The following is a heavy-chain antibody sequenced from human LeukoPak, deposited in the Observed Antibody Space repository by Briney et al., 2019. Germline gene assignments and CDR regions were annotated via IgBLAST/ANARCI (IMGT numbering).Heavy chain of an antibody. J-gene: IGHJ4*02. D-gene: IGHD3-22*01. Sequence: PGGSLRLPCAASGFTFSSYSMNWVRQAPGKGLEWVSSISSSSSYIYYADSVKGRFTISRDNAKNSLYLQMNSLRAEDTAVYYCGYYDSSGYYPDYWGQGTLVTVSS. CDR3: GYYDSSGYYPDY. CDR2: ISSSSSYI. V-gene: IGHV3-21*01. CDR1: GFTFSSYS.